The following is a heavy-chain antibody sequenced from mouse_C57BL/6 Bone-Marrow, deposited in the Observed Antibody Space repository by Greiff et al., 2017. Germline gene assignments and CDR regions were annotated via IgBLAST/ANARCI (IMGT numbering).Heavy chain of an antibody. J-gene: IGHJ3*01. CDR2: IDPSDSYT. CDR1: GYTFTSYW. V-gene: IGHV1-69*01. Sequence: QVQLQQPGAELVMPGASVKLSCKASGYTFTSYWMHWVKQRPGQGLEWIGEIDPSDSYTNYNQKFKGKATLTVDKSSSTAYMQLSSLTSEDSAVXYCARSLSAYWGQGTLVTVSA. D-gene: IGHD6-1*01. CDR3: ARSLSAY.